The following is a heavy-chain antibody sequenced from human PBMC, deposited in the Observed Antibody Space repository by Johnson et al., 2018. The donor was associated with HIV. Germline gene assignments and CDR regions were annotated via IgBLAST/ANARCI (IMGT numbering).Heavy chain of an antibody. D-gene: IGHD3-22*01. V-gene: IGHV3-NL1*01. Sequence: QVQLVESGGGVVQPGGSLRLSCAASGFTFSSYGMHWVRQAPGKGLQWVSSISGSGGRTYYADSVKGRFTISRDNSKNTLYLQMNNLRAEDTAVYYCARVDRPYYYDSSDAPNAFDIWGQGTMVIVSS. CDR1: GFTFSSYG. CDR2: ISGSGGRT. CDR3: ARVDRPYYYDSSDAPNAFDI. J-gene: IGHJ3*02.